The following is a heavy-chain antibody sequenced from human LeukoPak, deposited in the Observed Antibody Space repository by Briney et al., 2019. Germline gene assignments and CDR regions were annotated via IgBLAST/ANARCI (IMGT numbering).Heavy chain of an antibody. CDR1: GFTFSSYA. CDR2: ISYDGSNK. V-gene: IGHV3-30-3*01. Sequence: AGGSLRLSCAASGFTFSSYAMHWVRQAPGKGLEWVAVISYDGSNKYYADSVKGRFTISRDNSKNTLYLQMNSLRAEDTAVYYCARDAGPHYDSSGYFDYWGQGTLVTVSS. J-gene: IGHJ4*02. CDR3: ARDAGPHYDSSGYFDY. D-gene: IGHD3-22*01.